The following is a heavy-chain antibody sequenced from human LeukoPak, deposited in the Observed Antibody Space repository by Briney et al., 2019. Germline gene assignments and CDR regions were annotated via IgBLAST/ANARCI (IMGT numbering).Heavy chain of an antibody. CDR1: GGSISSSSYY. V-gene: IGHV4-39*01. CDR2: IYYSGST. D-gene: IGHD3-22*01. J-gene: IGHJ4*02. Sequence: SETLSLTCTVSGGSISSSSYYWGWIRQPPGKGLEWIGSIYYSGSTYYNPSLKSRVTISVDTSKNQFSLKLSSVTAADTAVYYCASPNYYDSSGYHYRGQGTLVTVSS. CDR3: ASPNYYDSSGYHY.